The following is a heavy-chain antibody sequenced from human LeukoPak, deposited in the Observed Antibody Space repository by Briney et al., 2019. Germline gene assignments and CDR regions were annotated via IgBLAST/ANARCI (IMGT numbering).Heavy chain of an antibody. J-gene: IGHJ4*02. V-gene: IGHV1-8*01. D-gene: IGHD6-13*01. Sequence: GASVKVSCKASGYTFTSYDINWVRRATGQGLEWMGWMNPNSGNTGYAQKFQGRVTMTRNTSISTAYMELSSLRSEDTAVYYCARVDAAAGTATSDYWGQGTLVSVSS. CDR1: GYTFTSYD. CDR3: ARVDAAAGTATSDY. CDR2: MNPNSGNT.